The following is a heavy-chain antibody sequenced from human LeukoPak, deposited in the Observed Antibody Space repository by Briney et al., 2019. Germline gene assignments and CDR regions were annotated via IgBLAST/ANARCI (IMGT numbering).Heavy chain of an antibody. CDR2: IKQDGSGR. V-gene: IGHV3-7*01. J-gene: IGHJ6*03. Sequence: GGSLRLSCAASGFTLSSFWMSWVRQAPGKGLEWVANIKQDGSGRYYVDSVKSRFTISRDNAQNSLFLPMNSLRAEDTAFYYCARQLAGPTGYFYMDVWVKGTTVTVSS. CDR3: ARQLAGPTGYFYMDV. D-gene: IGHD1-26*01. CDR1: GFTLSSFW.